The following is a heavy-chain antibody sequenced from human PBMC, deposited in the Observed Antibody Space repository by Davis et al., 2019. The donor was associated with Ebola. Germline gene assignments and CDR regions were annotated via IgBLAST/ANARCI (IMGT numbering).Heavy chain of an antibody. D-gene: IGHD2/OR15-2a*01. Sequence: GESLKISCVVSGLSFGRYWMNWVRQAPGKGLEWVADIKQDSSQMLYADSVKGRFIISRDNAKNSLYLQMNSLRAEDTAVYYCVGNRYWGQGTLVTVSS. CDR3: VGNRY. V-gene: IGHV3-7*01. CDR2: IKQDSSQM. J-gene: IGHJ4*02. CDR1: GLSFGRYW.